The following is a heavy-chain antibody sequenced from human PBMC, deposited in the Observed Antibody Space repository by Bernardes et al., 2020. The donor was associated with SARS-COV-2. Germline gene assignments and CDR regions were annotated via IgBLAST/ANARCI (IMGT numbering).Heavy chain of an antibody. D-gene: IGHD7-27*01. J-gene: IGHJ4*02. CDR2: IGVSGYSA. V-gene: IGHV3-23*01. CDR1: GFTFRTSA. CDR3: AKDLTGTYPDYFDF. Sequence: GGSLRLSCAASGFTFRTSAMTWVRQAPGKGLEWVSGIGVSGYSAYYADSVKGRFSVSRDNSKNTLYLQMNSLRAEDTAVYYCAKDLTGTYPDYFDFWGQGTLVTVSS.